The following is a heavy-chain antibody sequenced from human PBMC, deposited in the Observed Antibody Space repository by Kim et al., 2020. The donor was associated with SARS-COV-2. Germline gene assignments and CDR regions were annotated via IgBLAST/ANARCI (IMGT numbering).Heavy chain of an antibody. J-gene: IGHJ4*02. V-gene: IGHV3-7*03. CDR3: ARGEAASGDH. Sequence: YYVDSVKGRFTIARDNAKNSLYLQMNSRRVEDTAVYYGARGEAASGDHWGQGVLVTVSS. D-gene: IGHD7-27*01.